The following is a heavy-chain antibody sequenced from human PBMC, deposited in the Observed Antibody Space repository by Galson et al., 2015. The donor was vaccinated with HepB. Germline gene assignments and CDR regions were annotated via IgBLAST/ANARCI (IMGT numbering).Heavy chain of an antibody. V-gene: IGHV6-1*01. D-gene: IGHD6-13*01. J-gene: IGHJ4*02. CDR1: GDSVSRNSAA. Sequence: CAISGDSVSRNSAAWNWIRQSPSRGLEWLGRTYYMSKWYNDYAVSMKSRIIIKPDTSKNQFSLQLASVTPEDTAVYYCARVAGIAAAAFDSWGQGTPVPVSS. CDR3: ARVAGIAAAAFDS. CDR2: TYYMSKWYN.